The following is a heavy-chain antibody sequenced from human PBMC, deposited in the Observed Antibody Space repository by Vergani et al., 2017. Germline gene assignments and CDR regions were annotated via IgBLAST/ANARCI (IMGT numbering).Heavy chain of an antibody. J-gene: IGHJ6*02. CDR1: GFTFDDYA. V-gene: IGHV3-9*01. D-gene: IGHD2-2*01. CDR3: VVPAAGDYYYYYGMDV. CDR2: ISWNSGSI. Sequence: EVQLVESGGGLVQPGRSLRLSCAASGFTFDDYAMHWVRQAPGKGLEWVSGISWNSGSIGYADSVKGRFTISRDNSKNTLYLQMNSLRAEDTAVYYCVVPAAGDYYYYYGMDVWGQGTTVTVSS.